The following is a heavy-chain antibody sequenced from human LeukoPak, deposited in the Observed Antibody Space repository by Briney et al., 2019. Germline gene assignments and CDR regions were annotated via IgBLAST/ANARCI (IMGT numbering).Heavy chain of an antibody. J-gene: IGHJ6*03. V-gene: IGHV1-2*02. CDR3: AREWSGYAPYYYYYMDV. D-gene: IGHD5-12*01. Sequence: ASVKVSCKASGYTFTDYYMHWVRQAPGQGLEWMGWINPNSGGTNYAQKFQGRVTMTRDTSISTAYMELSRLRSDDTAVYYCAREWSGYAPYYYYYMDVWGKGTTVTVSS. CDR2: INPNSGGT. CDR1: GYTFTDYY.